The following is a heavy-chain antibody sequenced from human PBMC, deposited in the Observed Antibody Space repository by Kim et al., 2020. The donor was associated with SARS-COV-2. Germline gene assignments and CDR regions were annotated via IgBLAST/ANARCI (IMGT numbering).Heavy chain of an antibody. CDR2: IYYSGST. CDR3: ASPITYYYDSSGYQPDY. V-gene: IGHV4-39*01. D-gene: IGHD3-22*01. Sequence: SETLSLTCTVSGGSISSSSYYWGWIRQPPGKGLEWIGSIYYSGSTYYNPSLKSRFTISVDTSTNQFSLKLSSVTAADTAVYYCASPITYYYDSSGYQPDYWGQGTLVTVSS. J-gene: IGHJ4*02. CDR1: GGSISSSSYY.